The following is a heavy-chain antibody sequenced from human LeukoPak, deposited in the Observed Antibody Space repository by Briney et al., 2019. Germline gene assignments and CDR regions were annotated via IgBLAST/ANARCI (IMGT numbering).Heavy chain of an antibody. J-gene: IGHJ4*02. Sequence: LVKVSCKASGGTFSSYAISWVRQAPGQGLEWMGGIIPIFGTANYAQKFQGRVTITTDESTSTAYMELSSLRSEDTAVYYCARGTVTTPGYYFDYWGQGILVTVSS. V-gene: IGHV1-69*05. CDR3: ARGTVTTPGYYFDY. D-gene: IGHD4-11*01. CDR2: IIPIFGTA. CDR1: GGTFSSYA.